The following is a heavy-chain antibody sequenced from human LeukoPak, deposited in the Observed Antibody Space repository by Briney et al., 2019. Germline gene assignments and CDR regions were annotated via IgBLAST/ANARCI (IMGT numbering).Heavy chain of an antibody. CDR1: GWTFSSYA. D-gene: IGHD5-12*01. V-gene: IGHV1-69*01. CDR3: ARGPYSGYFDY. CDR2: IIPFFGTA. Sequence: GSSVNVSCKASGWTFSSYAISWLRQAPGQGRDWMGGIIPFFGTANYAQKFQGRVTITADESTSTAYMELSSLRSEDTAVYYCARGPYSGYFDYWGQGTLVTVSS. J-gene: IGHJ4*02.